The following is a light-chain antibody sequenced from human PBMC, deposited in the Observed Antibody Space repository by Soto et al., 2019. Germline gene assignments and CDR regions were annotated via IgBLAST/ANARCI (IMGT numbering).Light chain of an antibody. CDR2: EVN. V-gene: IGLV2-8*01. CDR3: SSYAGTNSVI. Sequence: QSALTQPPSASGSLGQSVTISCTGTSSDVGGYDYVSWFQQYPGKAPKLMIYEVNKRPSGVPDRFSGSKSGNTASLTVSGLPAEDEADYYCSSYAGTNSVIFGGGTKLTV. CDR1: SSDVGGYDY. J-gene: IGLJ2*01.